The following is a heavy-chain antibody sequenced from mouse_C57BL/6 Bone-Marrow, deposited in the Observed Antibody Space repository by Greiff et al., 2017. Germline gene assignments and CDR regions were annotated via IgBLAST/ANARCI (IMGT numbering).Heavy chain of an antibody. D-gene: IGHD2-5*01. J-gene: IGHJ4*01. CDR1: GFSLTSYG. Sequence: QVQLQQSGPGLVQPSQSLSITCTVSGFSLTSYGVHWVRQSPGKGLEWLGVIWRGGSTDYNAACMSRLSITKDNSKSQVFFKMNSLQADDTAIYYCAKRSNYYAMDYWGQGTSVTVSS. CDR2: IWRGGST. V-gene: IGHV2-5*01. CDR3: AKRSNYYAMDY.